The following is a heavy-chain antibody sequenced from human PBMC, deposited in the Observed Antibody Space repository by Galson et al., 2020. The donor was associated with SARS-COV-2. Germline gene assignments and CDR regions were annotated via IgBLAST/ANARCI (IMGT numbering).Heavy chain of an antibody. CDR3: VKDGGAPYCGDDCYIYYGLGV. Sequence: GGSLRLSCAASGFSFSTFGMHWARQAPGKGLEWVTFISSDGNSKHYIDSVKGRFTISRDNSKSMLYLQMNSLGVEDTAVYFCVKDGGAPYCGDDCYIYYGLGVWGQGATVTVSS. CDR2: ISSDGNSK. CDR1: GFSFSTFG. D-gene: IGHD2-21*02. J-gene: IGHJ6*02. V-gene: IGHV3-30*18.